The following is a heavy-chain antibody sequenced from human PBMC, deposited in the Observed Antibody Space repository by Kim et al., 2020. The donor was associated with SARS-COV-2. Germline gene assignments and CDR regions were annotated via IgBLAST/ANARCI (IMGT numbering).Heavy chain of an antibody. Sequence: GGSLRLSCAASGFTFSSYWMHWVRQAPGKGLVWVSRIYSDGSGTSYADSVKGRFTISRDNAKNTLYPQMNSLRAEDTALYYCARRAVDSSGTYYFDYWGQGTLVTDSS. V-gene: IGHV3-74*01. CDR3: ARRAVDSSGTYYFDY. J-gene: IGHJ4*02. CDR2: IYSDGSGT. CDR1: GFTFSSYW. D-gene: IGHD3-22*01.